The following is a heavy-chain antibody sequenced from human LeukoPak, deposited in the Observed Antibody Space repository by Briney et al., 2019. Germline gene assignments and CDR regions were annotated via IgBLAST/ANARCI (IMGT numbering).Heavy chain of an antibody. CDR3: ARVEGATMRTNWFDP. CDR2: TSSDGSSK. D-gene: IGHD1-26*01. CDR1: KFTFSTFA. Sequence: GGSLRLSCAASKFTFSTFAMHWVRQAPGKGLEWAALTSSDGSSKYYTDSVKGRFTISRDNSKNTLYLQMNSLRAEDTAVYYCARVEGATMRTNWFDPWGQGTLVTVSS. V-gene: IGHV3-30-3*01. J-gene: IGHJ5*02.